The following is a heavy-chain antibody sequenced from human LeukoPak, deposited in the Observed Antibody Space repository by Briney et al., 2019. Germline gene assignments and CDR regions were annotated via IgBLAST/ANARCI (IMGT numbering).Heavy chain of an antibody. J-gene: IGHJ6*03. V-gene: IGHV1-18*01. CDR3: ARVSTSVAVHYFYYYYMDV. Sequence: AASVKVSCKASGYTFTSYGISWVRQAPGQGLEWMGWISAYNGNTNYAQKLQGRVTMTTDTSTSTAYMELRSLRSDDTAVYYCARVSTSVAVHYFYYYYMDVWGKGTTATVSS. D-gene: IGHD6-19*01. CDR2: ISAYNGNT. CDR1: GYTFTSYG.